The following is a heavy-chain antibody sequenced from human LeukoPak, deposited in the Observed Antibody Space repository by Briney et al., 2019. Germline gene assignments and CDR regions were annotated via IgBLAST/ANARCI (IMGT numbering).Heavy chain of an antibody. J-gene: IGHJ4*02. Sequence: GGSLRLSCAASGFTFSSYSMNWVRQAPGKGLEWVSSISSSSSYIYYADSVKGRFTISRDNAKNSLYLQMNSLRAEDTAVYYRARDPTTVVTYYFDYWGQGTLVTVSS. CDR3: ARDPTTVVTYYFDY. D-gene: IGHD4-23*01. V-gene: IGHV3-21*01. CDR2: ISSSSSYI. CDR1: GFTFSSYS.